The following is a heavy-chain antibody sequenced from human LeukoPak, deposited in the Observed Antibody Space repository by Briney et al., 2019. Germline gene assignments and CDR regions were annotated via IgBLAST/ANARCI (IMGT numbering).Heavy chain of an antibody. J-gene: IGHJ4*02. CDR1: GDSFSSNSAA. V-gene: IGHV6-1*01. D-gene: IGHD3-10*01. CDR2: TYYRSKWYN. CDR3: ARSATYYGSEPTDY. Sequence: SQTLSLTCAISGDSFSSNSAAWNWIRQSPSRGLEWLVRTYYRSKWYNDYAVSVKSRITINPDTSKNQFSLQLNSVTPEDTAVYYCARSATYYGSEPTDYWGQGTLVTVSS.